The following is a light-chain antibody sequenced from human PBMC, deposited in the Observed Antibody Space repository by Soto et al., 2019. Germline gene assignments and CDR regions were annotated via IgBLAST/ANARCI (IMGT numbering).Light chain of an antibody. CDR3: QHYNDWPRT. CDR2: GTS. CDR1: QSLSRN. J-gene: IGKJ2*01. V-gene: IGKV3-15*01. Sequence: EIVMTQSPATLSVSPGERVTLSCRASQSLSRNLVWYQQKPGQAPRLIMYGTSTRATGIPARFSGSGSGTEFTLTISSLQSEDFAVYYCQHYNDWPRTFGQGTKLVIK.